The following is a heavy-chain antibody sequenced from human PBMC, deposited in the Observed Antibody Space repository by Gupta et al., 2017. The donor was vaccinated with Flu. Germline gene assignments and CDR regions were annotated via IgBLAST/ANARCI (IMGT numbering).Heavy chain of an antibody. Sequence: QVQLQQWGAGLLKPSETLSLTCAVYGGSFSGYYWSWIRQPPGKGLEWIGEINHSGSTNYNPSLKRRVTIAVDTSKNQFSLKLSSVTAADTAVYYCARGRHYYGSGSYFTIKGFDYWGQGTLVTVSS. D-gene: IGHD3-10*01. V-gene: IGHV4-34*01. CDR2: INHSGST. CDR1: GGSFSGYY. J-gene: IGHJ4*02. CDR3: ARGRHYYGSGSYFTIKGFDY.